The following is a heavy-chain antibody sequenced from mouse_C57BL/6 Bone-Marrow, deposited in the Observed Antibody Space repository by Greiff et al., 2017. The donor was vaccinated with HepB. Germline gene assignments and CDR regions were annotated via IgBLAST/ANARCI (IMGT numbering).Heavy chain of an antibody. CDR1: GFNIKNTY. CDR3: ARGYYYGSPWFAY. Sequence: VQLQQSVAELVRPGASVKLSCTASGFNIKNTYMHWVKQRPEQGLEWIGRIDPANGNTKYAPKFQGKATIPADTSSNTAYLQLSSLTSEDTAIYYCARGYYYGSPWFAYWGQGTLVTVSA. CDR2: IDPANGNT. J-gene: IGHJ3*01. V-gene: IGHV14-3*01. D-gene: IGHD1-1*01.